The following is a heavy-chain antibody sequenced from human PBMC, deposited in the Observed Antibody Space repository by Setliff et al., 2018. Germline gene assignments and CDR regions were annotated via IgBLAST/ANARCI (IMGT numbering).Heavy chain of an antibody. D-gene: IGHD3-22*01. CDR3: ARGKGNGSGGYFGYDPFDV. V-gene: IGHV3-30*02. J-gene: IGHJ3*01. CDR1: GFMFNSYG. Sequence: GGSLRLSCTASGFMFNSYGMHWVRQAPGKGLEWVAYLRFDGKTQHYADFVEGRFIISRDNFNNTLYLQMKGLGADDTAHYYCARGKGNGSGGYFGYDPFDVWGQGTLVTVSS. CDR2: LRFDGKTQ.